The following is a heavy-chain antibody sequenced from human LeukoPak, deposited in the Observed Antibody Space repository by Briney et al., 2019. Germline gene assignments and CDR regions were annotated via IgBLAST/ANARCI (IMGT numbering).Heavy chain of an antibody. V-gene: IGHV3-49*04. Sequence: GGSLRLSCTASGFTFRNYAMSWVRQAPGKGLEWVGFIRGKAYGGVTDYAAPVKGRFTISRDDSKSIAYLQMNSLKTEDTAVYYCTRDRRIVVVPAALFDYWGQGTLVIVSS. CDR2: IRGKAYGGVT. J-gene: IGHJ4*02. CDR3: TRDRRIVVVPAALFDY. CDR1: GFTFRNYA. D-gene: IGHD2-2*01.